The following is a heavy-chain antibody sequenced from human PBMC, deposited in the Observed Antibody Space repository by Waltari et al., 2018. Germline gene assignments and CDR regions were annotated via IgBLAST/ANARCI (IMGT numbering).Heavy chain of an antibody. V-gene: IGHV7-4-1*02. CDR2: NNTNTGNP. J-gene: IGHJ4*02. CDR1: VNTSTTGS. CDR3: ARDRKFYYDSSDYYY. Sequence: QVQLVSSGSELTTPGASVKASCTVSVNTSTTGSMNRMRQASGQGPEWMGWNNTNTGNPTYAQCFTGRFVFSLDTSVSTSYLKISSLKAEDTAVYYCARDRKFYYDSSDYYYWGQGTLVTVSS. D-gene: IGHD3-22*01.